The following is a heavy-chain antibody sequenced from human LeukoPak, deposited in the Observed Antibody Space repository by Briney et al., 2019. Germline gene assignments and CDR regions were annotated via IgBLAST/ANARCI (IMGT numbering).Heavy chain of an antibody. V-gene: IGHV3-9*01. Sequence: GGSLRLSCAASGFTFDDYAMHWVRHAPRKGLEWVSGISWNSGSIVNAASVKGRFTISRDNAKNSLYLQMNSLRAEDTALYYCAKDIVGTYYDILTGRGDAFDIWGQGTMVTVSS. CDR3: AKDIVGTYYDILTGRGDAFDI. J-gene: IGHJ3*02. CDR1: GFTFDDYA. D-gene: IGHD3-9*01. CDR2: ISWNSGSI.